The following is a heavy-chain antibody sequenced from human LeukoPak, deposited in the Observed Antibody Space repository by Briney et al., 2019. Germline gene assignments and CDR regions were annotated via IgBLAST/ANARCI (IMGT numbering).Heavy chain of an antibody. V-gene: IGHV4-34*01. J-gene: IGHJ3*02. Sequence: SETLSLTCAVYGGSFSGYYWSWIRQPPGKGLEWIGEINHSGSTNYSPSLKSRVTISVDTSKNQFSLKLSSVTAADTAVYYCARRHYYDSSGPNDAFDIWGQGTMVTVSS. CDR2: INHSGST. D-gene: IGHD3-22*01. CDR3: ARRHYYDSSGPNDAFDI. CDR1: GGSFSGYY.